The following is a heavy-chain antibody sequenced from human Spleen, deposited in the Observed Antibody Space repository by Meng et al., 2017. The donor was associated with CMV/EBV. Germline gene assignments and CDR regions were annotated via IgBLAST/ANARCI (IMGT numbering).Heavy chain of an antibody. V-gene: IGHV4-34*01. CDR2: INHRGSI. J-gene: IGHJ5*02. CDR1: GGSLSGFY. D-gene: IGHD3-3*01. Sequence: SETLSLTCAVYGGSLSGFYWTWIRQPPGKGLEWIGEINHRGSINHNPSLKSRVTISLDTSKNQFSLNLRLVTAADTAVYFCARQLERFLDPWGQGTLVTVSS. CDR3: ARQLERFLDP.